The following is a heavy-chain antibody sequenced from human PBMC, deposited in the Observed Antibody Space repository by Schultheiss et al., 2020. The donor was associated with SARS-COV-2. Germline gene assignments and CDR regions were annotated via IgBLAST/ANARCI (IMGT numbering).Heavy chain of an antibody. V-gene: IGHV3-30*12. Sequence: GGSLRLSCAASGFTFSSYGMHWVRQAPGKGLEWVAVISYDGSNKYYADSVKGRFTISRDNSKNMVYLQMNSLRAEDTAVYYCAKRGAVVPAAIQGYYFDYWGQGTLVTVSS. CDR2: ISYDGSNK. D-gene: IGHD2-2*02. CDR1: GFTFSSYG. J-gene: IGHJ4*02. CDR3: AKRGAVVPAAIQGYYFDY.